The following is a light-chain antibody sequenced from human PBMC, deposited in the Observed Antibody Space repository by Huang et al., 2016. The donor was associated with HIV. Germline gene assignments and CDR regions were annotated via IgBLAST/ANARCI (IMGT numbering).Light chain of an antibody. CDR3: QHFDNLALT. Sequence: DIQMTQSPSSLSASVGDRVTITCQASQDISNYLNWYQQKPGKAPKLLIYDASNLETGVTSRFSGSGSRTDFTFTISSLQPEDSATYYCQHFDNLALTFGGGTKVQIK. CDR2: DAS. CDR1: QDISNY. J-gene: IGKJ4*01. V-gene: IGKV1-33*01.